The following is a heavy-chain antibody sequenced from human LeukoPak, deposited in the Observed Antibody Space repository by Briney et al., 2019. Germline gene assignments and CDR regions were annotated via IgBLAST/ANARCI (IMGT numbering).Heavy chain of an antibody. CDR1: GFIFSTYG. J-gene: IGHJ4*02. V-gene: IGHV3-21*01. CDR3: ARDSYYSNSSGYLY. Sequence: PGGSLRLSCAASGFIFSTYGMNWVRQAPGKGLEWVSSISSSGSYMYYADSVKGRFTISRDNAKNSLYLQMNSLRAEDTAVYYCARDSYYSNSSGYLYWGQGSLVTVSS. CDR2: ISSSGSYM. D-gene: IGHD3-22*01.